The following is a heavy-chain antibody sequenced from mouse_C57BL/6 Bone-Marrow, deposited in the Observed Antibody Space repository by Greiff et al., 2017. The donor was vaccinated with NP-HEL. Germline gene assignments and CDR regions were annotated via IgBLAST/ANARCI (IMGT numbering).Heavy chain of an antibody. CDR1: GYTFTDYE. Sequence: QVQLQQSGAELVRPGASVTLSCKASGYTFTDYEMHWVKQTPVHGLEWIGAIDPETGGTAYNQKFKGKAILTADKSSSTASMELRSLTSEDSAVFNCTSPGSNYGAYWGQETLVTVSA. J-gene: IGHJ3*01. V-gene: IGHV1-15*01. D-gene: IGHD2-5*01. CDR3: TSPGSNYGAY. CDR2: IDPETGGT.